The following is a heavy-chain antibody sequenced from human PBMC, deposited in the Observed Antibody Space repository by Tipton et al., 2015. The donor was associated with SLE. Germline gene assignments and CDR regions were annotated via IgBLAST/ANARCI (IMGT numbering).Heavy chain of an antibody. Sequence: QLVQSGAEVKKPGSSVKVSCKASGGTFSSYAISWVRQAPGQGLEWMGWISAYNGNTNYAQKLQGRVTMTTGTSTSTAYMELRSLRSDDTAVYYCARDPMATIQKAFDIWGQGTMVTVSS. J-gene: IGHJ3*02. V-gene: IGHV1-18*01. CDR1: GGTFSSYA. CDR2: ISAYNGNT. D-gene: IGHD5-24*01. CDR3: ARDPMATIQKAFDI.